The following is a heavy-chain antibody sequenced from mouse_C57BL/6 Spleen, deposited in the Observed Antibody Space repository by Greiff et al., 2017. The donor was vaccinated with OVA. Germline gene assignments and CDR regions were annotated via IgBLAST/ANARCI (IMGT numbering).Heavy chain of an antibody. D-gene: IGHD1-1*01. CDR2: IDPEDGDT. CDR3: TTGVTTVDWYFDV. J-gene: IGHJ1*03. CDR1: GFNIKDYY. V-gene: IGHV14-1*01. Sequence: EVQGVESGAELVRPGASVKLSCTASGFNIKDYYMHWVKQRPEQGLEWIGRIDPEDGDTEYAPKFQGKATMTADTSSNTAYLQLSSLTSEDTAVYYCTTGVTTVDWYFDVWGTGTTVTVSS.